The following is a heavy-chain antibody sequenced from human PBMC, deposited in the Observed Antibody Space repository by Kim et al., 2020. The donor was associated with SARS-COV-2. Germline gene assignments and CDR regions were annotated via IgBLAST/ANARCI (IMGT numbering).Heavy chain of an antibody. V-gene: IGHV1-69*13. CDR2: IIPIFGTA. Sequence: SVKVSCKASGGTFSSYAISWVRQAPGQGLEWMGGIIPIFGTANYAQKFQGRVTITADESTSTAYMELSSLRSEDTAVYYCARGGYCSGGSCYSHYYYGMYVWGQGTTVTVSS. CDR1: GGTFSSYA. CDR3: ARGGYCSGGSCYSHYYYGMYV. D-gene: IGHD2-15*01. J-gene: IGHJ6*02.